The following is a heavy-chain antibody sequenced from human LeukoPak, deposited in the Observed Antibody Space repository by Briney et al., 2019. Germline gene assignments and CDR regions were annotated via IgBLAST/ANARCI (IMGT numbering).Heavy chain of an antibody. CDR1: GFTFSSYS. V-gene: IGHV3-30-3*01. CDR3: ARLPGYCSSNSCYKMTIPFDY. J-gene: IGHJ4*02. Sequence: PGGSLRLSCAASGFTFSSYSMHWVRQAPGKGLEWVAVISYDGNNKYDADSVKGRFTISRDNFKNTLYLQMNSLRAEDTAVYYCARLPGYCSSNSCYKMTIPFDYWGQGTLVTVSS. D-gene: IGHD2-2*02. CDR2: ISYDGNNK.